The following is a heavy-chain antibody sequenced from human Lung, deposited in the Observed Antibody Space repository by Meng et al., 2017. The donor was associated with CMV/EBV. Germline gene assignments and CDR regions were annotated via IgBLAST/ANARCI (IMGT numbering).Heavy chain of an antibody. V-gene: IGHV1-18*01. Sequence: QVPCLQPGPEVKKPGALVRFSCKASGYTVGSYGICWVRQAPGQGLEWMGWFVNYVDTYPAPKFQGRVTMTTDTHTNTAFMELRSLTSDDTAVYYCASGTPGRSYCDYWGQGTLVTVSS. D-gene: IGHD2-15*01. CDR2: FVNYVDT. J-gene: IGHJ4*02. CDR3: ASGTPGRSYCDY. CDR1: GYTVGSYG.